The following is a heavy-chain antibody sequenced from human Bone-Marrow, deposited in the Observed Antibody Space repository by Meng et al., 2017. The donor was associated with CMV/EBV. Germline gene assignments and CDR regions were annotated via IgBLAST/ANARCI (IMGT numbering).Heavy chain of an antibody. CDR2: INSDGSST. CDR1: GFTFSSYW. V-gene: IGHV3-74*01. CDR3: ARDRIVVPPCSSTSCSLNYGMDV. Sequence: GESLKISCAASGFTFSSYWRHWVRQAPGKGLVWVSRINSDGSSTSYADSVKGRFTISRDNAKNTLYLQMNSLRAEDTAVYYCARDRIVVPPCSSTSCSLNYGMDVWGQGTTVTVSS. J-gene: IGHJ6*01. D-gene: IGHD2-2*01.